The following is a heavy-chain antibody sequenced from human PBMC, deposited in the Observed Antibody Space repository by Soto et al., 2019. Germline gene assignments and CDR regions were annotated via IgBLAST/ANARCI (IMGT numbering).Heavy chain of an antibody. Sequence: QVQLVESGGGVVQPGRSLRLSCEASGFTFSSYGMHWVRQAPGKGLEWVAVISYDGSNKYYADYVKGRFTISRDNSKNELYLQMNSLRAEDTGVYYWANLGADAFDIWGQGTMVTVSS. CDR3: ANLGADAFDI. J-gene: IGHJ3*02. V-gene: IGHV3-30*18. CDR2: ISYDGSNK. CDR1: GFTFSSYG.